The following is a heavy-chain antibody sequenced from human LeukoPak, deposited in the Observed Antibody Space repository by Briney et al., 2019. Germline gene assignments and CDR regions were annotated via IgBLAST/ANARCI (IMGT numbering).Heavy chain of an antibody. CDR2: INPNSGGT. CDR1: GYTFTGYY. J-gene: IGHJ5*02. V-gene: IGHV1-2*02. D-gene: IGHD6-13*01. Sequence: ASVKVSCKASGYTFTGYYMHWVRQAPGQGLEWMGWINPNSGGTNYAQRFQGRVTMTRDTSISTAYMELSRLRSDDTAVYYCARGGLDGSSWYYHWFDPWGQGTLVTVSS. CDR3: ARGGLDGSSWYYHWFDP.